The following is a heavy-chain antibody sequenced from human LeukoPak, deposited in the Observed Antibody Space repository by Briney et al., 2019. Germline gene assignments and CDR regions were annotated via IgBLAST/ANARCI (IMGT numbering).Heavy chain of an antibody. CDR3: ARDRGPDIVVVPGVAYYMDV. Sequence: GGSLRLSCAASGFTFSSYGMHWVRQAPGKGLEWVAVIWYDGSNKYYADSVKGRFTISRDNSKNTLYLQMNSLRAEDTAVYYCARDRGPDIVVVPGVAYYMDVWGKGTTVTVSS. D-gene: IGHD2-2*01. V-gene: IGHV3-33*01. CDR2: IWYDGSNK. J-gene: IGHJ6*03. CDR1: GFTFSSYG.